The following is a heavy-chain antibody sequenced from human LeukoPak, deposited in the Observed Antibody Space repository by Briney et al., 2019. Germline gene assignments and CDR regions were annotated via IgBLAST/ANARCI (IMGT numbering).Heavy chain of an antibody. CDR3: ARGSPDFMITFGGVIVYYFDY. CDR2: INHSGST. CDR1: GGSFSGYY. Sequence: PSETLSLTCAVYGGSFSGYYWSWIRQPPGKGLEWIGEINHSGSTNYSPSLKSRVTISVDTSKNQFSLKLSSVTAADTAVYYCARGSPDFMITFGGVIVYYFDYWGQGTLVTVSS. D-gene: IGHD3-16*02. J-gene: IGHJ4*02. V-gene: IGHV4-34*01.